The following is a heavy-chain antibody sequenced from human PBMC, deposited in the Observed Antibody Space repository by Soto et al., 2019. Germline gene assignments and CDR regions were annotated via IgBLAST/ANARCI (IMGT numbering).Heavy chain of an antibody. Sequence: SETLFLTCTVSGGSISSYYWSWIRQPPGKGLEWIGYIYHSGSTYYNPSLKSRVTISVDRSKNQFSLKLSSVTAADTAVYYCAAGGGLPRYYWGQGTLVTVSP. CDR2: IYHSGST. CDR1: GGSISSYY. D-gene: IGHD5-12*01. CDR3: AAGGGLPRYY. J-gene: IGHJ4*02. V-gene: IGHV4-59*04.